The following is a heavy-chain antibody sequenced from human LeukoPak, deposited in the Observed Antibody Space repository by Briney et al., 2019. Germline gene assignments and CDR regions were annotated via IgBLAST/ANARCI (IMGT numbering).Heavy chain of an antibody. CDR3: ARDSGITMIVVVIGAFDI. J-gene: IGHJ3*02. V-gene: IGHV1-2*02. Sequence: ASVKVSCKASGYTFTGYYMHWVRQAPEQGLEWMGWINPDSGGTNYAQKFQGRVTMTRDTSISTAYMELSRLRSDDTAVYYCARDSGITMIVVVIGAFDIWGQGTMVTVSS. CDR2: INPDSGGT. CDR1: GYTFTGYY. D-gene: IGHD3-22*01.